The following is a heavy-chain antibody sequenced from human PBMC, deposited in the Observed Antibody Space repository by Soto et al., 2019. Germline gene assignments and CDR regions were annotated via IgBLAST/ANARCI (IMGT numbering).Heavy chain of an antibody. V-gene: IGHV6-1*01. CDR3: ARGETLDGSYGHYYFDY. CDR2: TYYRSKWYN. J-gene: IGHJ4*02. CDR1: GDSVSSNSAA. Sequence: SQTLSLPCAISGDSVSSNSAAWNWIRQSPSRGLEWLGRTYYRSKWYNDYAVSVKSRITINPDTSKNQFSLQLNSVTPEDTAVYYCARGETLDGSYGHYYFDYWGQGTLVTVSS. D-gene: IGHD1-26*01.